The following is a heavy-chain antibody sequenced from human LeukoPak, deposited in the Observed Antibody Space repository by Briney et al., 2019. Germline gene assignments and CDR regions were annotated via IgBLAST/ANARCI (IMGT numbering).Heavy chain of an antibody. Sequence: TGGSLRLSCAASGFTFSNYFMHWVRQAPGKGLEWVADIASDGSHTFYVESVKGRFTISRDNSKNTLYLQMSSLRAEDTAVYFCARERQDTVIHSGAFDIWGQGTMVTVSS. J-gene: IGHJ3*02. D-gene: IGHD2-21*02. CDR1: GFTFSNYF. V-gene: IGHV3-30*04. CDR3: ARERQDTVIHSGAFDI. CDR2: IASDGSHT.